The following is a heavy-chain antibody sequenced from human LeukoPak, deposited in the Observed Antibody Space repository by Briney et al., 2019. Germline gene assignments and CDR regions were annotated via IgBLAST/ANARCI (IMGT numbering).Heavy chain of an antibody. J-gene: IGHJ4*02. CDR3: SEGYFEPFAH. V-gene: IGHV4-59*02. Sequence: PSDTLSLTCVVSGASVSTSHWNWLRQVPGKGLEWIGCLSYTGKTDYYPSLTGRVTISFGTTGNQVSLKLRSVSAADTGVYYCSEGYFEPFAHWGQGARVTVSS. D-gene: IGHD2/OR15-2a*01. CDR1: GASVSTSH. CDR2: LSYTGKT.